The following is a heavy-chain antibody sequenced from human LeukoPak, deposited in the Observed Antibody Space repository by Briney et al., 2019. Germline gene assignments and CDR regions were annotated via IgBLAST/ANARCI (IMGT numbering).Heavy chain of an antibody. CDR1: GFTFSSYG. D-gene: IGHD3-22*01. CDR2: ISSSGSTI. V-gene: IGHV3-48*04. Sequence: PGGSLRLSCVASGFTFSSYGMSWVRQAPGKGLEWVSYISSSGSTIYYADSVKGRFTISRDNAKNSLYLQMNSLRAEDTAVYYCARNKEEGYDSSATFDYWGQGTLVTVSS. CDR3: ARNKEEGYDSSATFDY. J-gene: IGHJ4*02.